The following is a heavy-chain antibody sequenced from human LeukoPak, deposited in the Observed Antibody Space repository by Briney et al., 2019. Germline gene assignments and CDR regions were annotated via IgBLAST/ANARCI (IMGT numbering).Heavy chain of an antibody. CDR1: GFTFSSYS. CDR3: AKAEKELWLLPPDY. J-gene: IGHJ4*02. D-gene: IGHD5-18*01. Sequence: PGGSLRLSCAASGFTFSSYSMNWVRQAPGKGLEWVSTISGSGHSTYFADSVKGRFTISRDNSMNTLYLQMNSLRAEDTAVYSCAKAEKELWLLPPDYWGQGTLVTVSS. CDR2: ISGSGHST. V-gene: IGHV3-23*01.